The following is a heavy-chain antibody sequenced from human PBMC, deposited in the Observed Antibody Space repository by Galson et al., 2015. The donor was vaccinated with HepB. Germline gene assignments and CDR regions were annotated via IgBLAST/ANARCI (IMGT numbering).Heavy chain of an antibody. J-gene: IGHJ4*02. CDR3: SVWLDAHFDF. CDR2: IDGPTTNT. CDR1: GFTFRNYA. D-gene: IGHD6-19*01. V-gene: IGHV3-23*01. Sequence: SLRLSCAASGFTFRNYAMIWGRQSPERGLEWLSTIDGPTTNTHYAESVRGRFTNFRDSSKNTVYLQMNSLRAEDTARYYCSVWLDAHFDFWGRGTGVTVSS.